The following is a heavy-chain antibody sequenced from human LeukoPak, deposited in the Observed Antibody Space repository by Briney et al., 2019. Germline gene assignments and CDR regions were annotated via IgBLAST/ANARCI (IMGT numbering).Heavy chain of an antibody. Sequence: GASVKVSCKASGYTFTGYYMHWVRQAPGQGLEWMGWINPNSGGTNYAQKFQGRVTMTRDTSISTAYMELNRLRSDDTAVYYCARGSPILTGYDLNYWGQGTLVTVSS. J-gene: IGHJ4*02. CDR1: GYTFTGYY. V-gene: IGHV1-2*02. D-gene: IGHD3-9*01. CDR3: ARGSPILTGYDLNY. CDR2: INPNSGGT.